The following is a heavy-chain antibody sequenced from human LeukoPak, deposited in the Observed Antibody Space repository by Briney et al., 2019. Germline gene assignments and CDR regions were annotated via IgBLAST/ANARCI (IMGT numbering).Heavy chain of an antibody. Sequence: GSLRLSCAASGFTFSSYAMSWVRQAPGKGLEWVSAISSSGGSTYYADSVKGRFTISRDNSKNTLYLQMNSLRAEDTAVYYCAKGKGLTMVRGVIITHWGQGTLVTVSS. CDR1: GFTFSSYA. CDR2: ISSSGGST. J-gene: IGHJ4*02. V-gene: IGHV3-23*01. CDR3: AKGKGLTMVRGVIITH. D-gene: IGHD3-10*01.